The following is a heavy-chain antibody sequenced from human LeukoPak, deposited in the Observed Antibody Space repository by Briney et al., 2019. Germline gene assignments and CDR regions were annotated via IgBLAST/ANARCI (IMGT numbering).Heavy chain of an antibody. J-gene: IGHJ6*02. D-gene: IGHD4-4*01. Sequence: PSQTLSLTCTVSDGSISSGGYYWSWIRQHPGKGLEWIGYINYSGSTYYNPSLKSRVTMSIDTSENQFSLKLSSVTAADTAVYYCARDQSTGLGYGMDVWGQGTTVTVSS. CDR1: DGSISSGGYY. V-gene: IGHV4-31*03. CDR3: ARDQSTGLGYGMDV. CDR2: INYSGST.